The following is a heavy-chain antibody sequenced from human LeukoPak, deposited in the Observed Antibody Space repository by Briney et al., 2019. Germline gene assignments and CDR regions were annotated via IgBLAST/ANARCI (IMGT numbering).Heavy chain of an antibody. J-gene: IGHJ4*02. Sequence: SETLSLTCTVSGGSISSGGYYWSWIRQHPGKGLEWIGYISYSGSTYYNPSLKSRVTISVDTSKNQFSLKLSSVTAADTAVYYCARDGVGYSDGSGYNGVFDYWGQGTLVTVSS. CDR1: GGSISSGGYY. CDR2: ISYSGST. CDR3: ARDGVGYSDGSGYNGVFDY. V-gene: IGHV4-31*03. D-gene: IGHD3-22*01.